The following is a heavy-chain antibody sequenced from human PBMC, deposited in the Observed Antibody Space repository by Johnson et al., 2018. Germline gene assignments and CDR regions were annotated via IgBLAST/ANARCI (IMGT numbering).Heavy chain of an antibody. CDR3: AKGATVTAGDGMDV. CDR2: ISYDGSNK. Sequence: QVQLVESGGGVVQPGRSLRLSCAASGFTFSSYGMHWVRQAPGTGLEGVAVISYDGSNKYYADSVKGRFTISRDNSKNTLYLQMNSLRAADTAVYYCAKGATVTAGDGMDVWGQGTTVTVSS. V-gene: IGHV3-30*18. CDR1: GFTFSSYG. D-gene: IGHD4-11*01. J-gene: IGHJ6*02.